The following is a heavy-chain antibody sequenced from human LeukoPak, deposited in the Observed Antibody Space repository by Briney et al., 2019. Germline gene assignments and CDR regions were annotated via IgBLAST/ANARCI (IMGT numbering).Heavy chain of an antibody. CDR1: GFTFSTYW. Sequence: GGSLRLSCAASGFTFSTYWMTWVRQAPGKGLEWVANIKKDGSEKYYVDSVKGRFTISRDNAKNSLYVQMTSLRAEDTAVYYCARDHVVRGLVWDYWGQGTLVTVSS. D-gene: IGHD3-10*01. CDR3: ARDHVVRGLVWDY. J-gene: IGHJ4*02. V-gene: IGHV3-7*05. CDR2: IKKDGSEK.